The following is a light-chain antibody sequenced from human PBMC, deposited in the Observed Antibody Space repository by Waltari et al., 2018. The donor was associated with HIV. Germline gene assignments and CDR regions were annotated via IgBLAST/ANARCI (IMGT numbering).Light chain of an antibody. CDR2: YAS. V-gene: IGKV3-11*01. CDR3: QHRGDWYT. Sequence: VLSLSTASVSLCTGERAHLSSRTSQSLSNYLSWYQQNPGQAPRLHIYYASTRVTGIPARFRGSRSGTNFPHTNSSLAPGDFAIYYCQHRGDWYTFGQGTKLEI. CDR1: QSLSNY. J-gene: IGKJ2*01.